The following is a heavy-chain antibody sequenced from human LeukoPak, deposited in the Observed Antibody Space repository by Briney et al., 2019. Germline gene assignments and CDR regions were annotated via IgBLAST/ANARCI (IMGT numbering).Heavy chain of an antibody. Sequence: SVKVSCKASGGTFSSYAISWVRQAPGQGLEWMGRIIPILGIANYAQKFQGRVTITADKSTSTAYMELSSLRSEDTAVYYCAGAPEGYGSRSYSLPFDYWGQGTLVTVSS. CDR1: GGTFSSYA. CDR3: AGAPEGYGSRSYSLPFDY. D-gene: IGHD3-10*01. CDR2: IIPILGIA. J-gene: IGHJ4*02. V-gene: IGHV1-69*04.